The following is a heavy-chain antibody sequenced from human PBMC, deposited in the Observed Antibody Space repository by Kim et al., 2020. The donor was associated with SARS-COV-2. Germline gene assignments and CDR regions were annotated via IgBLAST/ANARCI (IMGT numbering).Heavy chain of an antibody. Sequence: DSVKGRFTISRHNSKNTLYLQMNSLRAEDTAVYYCARGKGTMVRGVIFDYWGQGTLVTVSS. J-gene: IGHJ4*02. CDR3: ARGKGTMVRGVIFDY. D-gene: IGHD3-10*01. V-gene: IGHV3-53*04.